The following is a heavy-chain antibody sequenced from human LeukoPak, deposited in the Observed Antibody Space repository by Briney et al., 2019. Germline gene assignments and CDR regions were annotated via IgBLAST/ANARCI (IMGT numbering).Heavy chain of an antibody. CDR1: GYSISSGYY. V-gene: IGHV4-38-2*01. D-gene: IGHD2-2*02. J-gene: IGHJ4*02. CDR2: IYHSGST. Sequence: SETLPLTCAVSGYSISSGYYWGWIRQPPGKGLEWIGSIYHSGSTYYNPSLKSRVTISLDTSKNQFSLKLSSVTAADTAVYYCAKHSRGCGSTSCYNFDFWGQGALVTVPS. CDR3: AKHSRGCGSTSCYNFDF.